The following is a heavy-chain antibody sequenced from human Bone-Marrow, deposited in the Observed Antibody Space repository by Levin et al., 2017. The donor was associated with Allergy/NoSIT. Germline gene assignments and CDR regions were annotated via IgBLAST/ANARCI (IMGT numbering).Heavy chain of an antibody. V-gene: IGHV3-23*01. CDR3: AKAKSHLDYYGSGSYDF. J-gene: IGHJ4*02. D-gene: IGHD3-10*01. CDR2: ISSSGGST. Sequence: ETLSLTCAASGFTFYNYVMNWVRQSPGKGLEWVSGISSSGGSTYYADSVKGRFTISRDNSKNTLYLQINSLRAEDTAIYYCAKAKSHLDYYGSGSYDFWGQGTLVTVSS. CDR1: GFTFYNYV.